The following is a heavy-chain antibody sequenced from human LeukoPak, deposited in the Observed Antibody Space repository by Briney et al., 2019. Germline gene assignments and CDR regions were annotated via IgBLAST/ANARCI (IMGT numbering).Heavy chain of an antibody. CDR2: ISSSSSYI. D-gene: IGHD6-13*01. CDR3: ARDVWGIAAASWDY. Sequence: GGSLRLSCAASRFTFSSYSMNWVRQAPGKGLEWVSSISSSSSYIYYADSVKGRFTISRDNAKNSLYLQMNSLRAEDTAVYYCARDVWGIAAASWDYWGQGTLVTVSS. CDR1: RFTFSSYS. J-gene: IGHJ4*02. V-gene: IGHV3-21*01.